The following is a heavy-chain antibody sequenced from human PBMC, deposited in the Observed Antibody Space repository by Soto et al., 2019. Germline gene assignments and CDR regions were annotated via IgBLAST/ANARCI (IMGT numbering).Heavy chain of an antibody. CDR1: GFTFSDYY. V-gene: IGHV3-11*01. CDR2: ISSSGSTI. J-gene: IGHJ4*02. D-gene: IGHD3-16*02. Sequence: QVQLVESGGGLVKPGGSLRLSCAASGFTFSDYYMSWIRQAPGKGLEWVSYISSSGSTIYYADSVKGRFTISRDNAKNSLYLQMNSLRAEDTAVYYCARAKYDYIWGXXRXXYYFDYWGXGTLVTVSS. CDR3: ARAKYDYIWGXXRXXYYFDY.